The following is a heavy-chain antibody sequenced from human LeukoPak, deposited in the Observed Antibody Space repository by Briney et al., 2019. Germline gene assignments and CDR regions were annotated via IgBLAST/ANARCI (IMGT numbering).Heavy chain of an antibody. CDR1: GESLSGYY. V-gene: IGHV4-34*12. CDR3: AKSNGYGLVDI. Sequence: PSETLSLTCAVYGESLSGYYWNWIRQPPGKGLEWIGNIFYSGSTYYSPSLKSRVTISLDTSRNQFSLKLNSVTAADTAVYYCAKSNGYGLVDIWGQGTMVTVSS. CDR2: IFYSGST. J-gene: IGHJ3*02. D-gene: IGHD3-10*01.